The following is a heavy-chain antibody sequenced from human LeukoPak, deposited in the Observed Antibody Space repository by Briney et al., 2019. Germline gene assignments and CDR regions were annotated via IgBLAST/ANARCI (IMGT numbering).Heavy chain of an antibody. J-gene: IGHJ4*02. Sequence: PSETLSLTCAVYGGSFSGYYWSWIRQPPGKGLEWIGEINHSGSTNYNPSLKSRVTISVDTSKNQFSLKLSSVTAADTAVYCCARGRGSSSYDYWGQGTLVTVSS. CDR2: INHSGST. CDR3: ARGRGSSSYDY. D-gene: IGHD6-13*01. V-gene: IGHV4-34*01. CDR1: GGSFSGYY.